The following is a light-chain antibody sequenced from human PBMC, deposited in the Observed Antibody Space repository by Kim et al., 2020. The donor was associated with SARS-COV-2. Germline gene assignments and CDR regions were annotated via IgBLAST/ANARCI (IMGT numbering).Light chain of an antibody. CDR2: EGS. Sequence: PASSSRGCHQSLVKREGSTRLSWFQQRPGQSPRGISYEGSNRGSGVPERLSGRGAGAGFTLRISRVEDEDVGGHYFMQGRQRPWTVGQGTKVDIK. V-gene: IGKV2-30*01. CDR1: QSLVKREGSTR. J-gene: IGKJ1*01. CDR3: MQGRQRPWT.